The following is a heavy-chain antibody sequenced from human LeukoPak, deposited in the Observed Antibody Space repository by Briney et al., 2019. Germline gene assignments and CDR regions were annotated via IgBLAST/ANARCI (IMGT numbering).Heavy chain of an antibody. Sequence: GGSLRLSCAASGFTFSNYWMHWVRQTPGKGLVWVARINTDGNSPTYADSVKGRFTISRDNSKSTLYLQMTSVRVEDTATYYCAARPTTTVVAPSDFWGQGVLVTVSS. CDR1: GFTFSNYW. J-gene: IGHJ4*02. D-gene: IGHD4-11*01. CDR2: INTDGNSP. CDR3: AARPTTTVVAPSDF. V-gene: IGHV3-74*01.